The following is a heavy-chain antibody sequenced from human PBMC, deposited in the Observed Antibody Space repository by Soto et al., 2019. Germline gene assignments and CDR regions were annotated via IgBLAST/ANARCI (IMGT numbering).Heavy chain of an antibody. D-gene: IGHD2-2*01. CDR3: AGFPSPFDFCYALDV. CDR2: IFSSGTT. V-gene: IGHV4-30-4*02. CDR1: GDSIGRGNKY. J-gene: IGHJ6*02. Sequence: SETLSLTCTVSGDSIGRGNKYWSGIRQALGKGLAWIGYIFSSGTTYYNPSLKSRLTMSLDTSQNQFSLKLNSVTAADTAVYFCAGFPSPFDFCYALDVWGQGSTVTVSS.